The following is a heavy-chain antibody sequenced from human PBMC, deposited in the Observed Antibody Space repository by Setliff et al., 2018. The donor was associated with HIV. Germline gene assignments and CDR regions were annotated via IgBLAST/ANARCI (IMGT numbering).Heavy chain of an antibody. J-gene: IGHJ6*03. V-gene: IGHV1-24*01. CDR2: FDPEDVET. CDR1: GYTHTELS. Sequence: ASVKVSCKVSGYTHTELSIHWVRQAPGKGLEWMGGFDPEDVETVYAQKFQGRVTMTEYTSTDTAYMELSSLRSEDTAVYYCAGQLRPILYYYYYMDVWGKGTTVTVSS. CDR3: AGQLRPILYYYYYMDV. D-gene: IGHD1-26*01.